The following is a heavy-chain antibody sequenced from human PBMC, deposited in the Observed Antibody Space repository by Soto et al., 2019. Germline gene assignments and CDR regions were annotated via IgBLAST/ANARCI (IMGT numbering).Heavy chain of an antibody. V-gene: IGHV4-59*01. CDR3: ARDVLVATLPDSYHGMDV. J-gene: IGHJ6*02. CDR1: GGSISTNY. Sequence: SETLSLTCTVSGGSISTNYWNWIRQPPGKGLEWIGSIYFSGNTNYNPSLKSRVTMSIDTSKNQFSLKLSSLTAADTAMYYCARDVLVATLPDSYHGMDVWGQGTTVTVSS. D-gene: IGHD5-12*01. CDR2: IYFSGNT.